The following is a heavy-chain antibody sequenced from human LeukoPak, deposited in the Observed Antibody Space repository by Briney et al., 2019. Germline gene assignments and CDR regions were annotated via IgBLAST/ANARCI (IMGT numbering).Heavy chain of an antibody. J-gene: IGHJ4*02. CDR1: EYTFTDYH. V-gene: IGHV1-2*02. CDR2: INPNSGGT. CDR3: ARRYSVSSEGFDY. Sequence: GASVKVSCKASEYTFTDYHMHWVRQAPGQGLEWMGWINPNSGGTNYAQKFQGRVTMTRDTSISTAYMELSGLRSDDTAVYYCARRYSVSSEGFDYWGQGTLVTVSS. D-gene: IGHD6-6*01.